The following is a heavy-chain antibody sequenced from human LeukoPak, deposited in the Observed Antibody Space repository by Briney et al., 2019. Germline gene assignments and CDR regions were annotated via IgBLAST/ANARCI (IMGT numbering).Heavy chain of an antibody. J-gene: IGHJ4*02. Sequence: GGSLRLSCAASGFTFTTYSMNWVRQAPGKGLEWVSYISSSSSSIYYADPVKGRFTISRDNARNSLYLQMNSLRAEDTAVYYCARAYDFWSGYYPTYFDYWGQGTLVTVSS. CDR1: GFTFTTYS. D-gene: IGHD3-3*01. CDR2: ISSSSSSI. CDR3: ARAYDFWSGYYPTYFDY. V-gene: IGHV3-48*01.